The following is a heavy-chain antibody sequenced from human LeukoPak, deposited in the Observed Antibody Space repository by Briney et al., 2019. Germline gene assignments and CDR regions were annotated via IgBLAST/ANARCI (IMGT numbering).Heavy chain of an antibody. J-gene: IGHJ3*02. CDR3: ARDPRLWFGDNAFDI. V-gene: IGHV1-8*01. CDR2: MNSNSGNT. CDR1: GYTFTSYD. D-gene: IGHD3-10*01. Sequence: ASVKVSCKASGYTFTSYDMNWVRQATGQGLEWMGWMNSNSGNTGYAQKFQGRVTMTRNTSISTAYMELSSLRSEETAVYYCARDPRLWFGDNAFDIWGQGTMVTVSS.